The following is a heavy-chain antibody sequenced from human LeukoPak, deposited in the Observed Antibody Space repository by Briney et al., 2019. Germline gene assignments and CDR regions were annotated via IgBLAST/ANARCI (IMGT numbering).Heavy chain of an antibody. D-gene: IGHD3-10*01. CDR2: INAGNGNT. J-gene: IGHJ5*02. V-gene: IGHV1-3*01. CDR1: GYTFTSYA. Sequence: GASVKVSCKASGYTFTSYAMHWVRQAPGQRLEWMGWINAGNGNTKYSQKFQGRVTITTNTSISTAYMELSNLRSEDTAVYYCARALKGNYYSGSGTYRWFAPWGQGTLVTVSS. CDR3: ARALKGNYYSGSGTYRWFAP.